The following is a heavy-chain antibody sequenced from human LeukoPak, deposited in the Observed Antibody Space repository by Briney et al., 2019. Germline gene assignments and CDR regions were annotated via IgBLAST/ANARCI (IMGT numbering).Heavy chain of an antibody. CDR3: ARASAMERYYNYYYYYGMDV. CDR1: GFTFSSYA. V-gene: IGHV3-30-3*01. J-gene: IGHJ6*02. D-gene: IGHD1-1*01. CDR2: ISYDGSNK. Sequence: GGSLRLFCAASGFTFSSYAMHWVRQAPGKGLEWVAVISYDGSNKYYADSVKGRFTISRDNSKNTLYLQMNSLRAEDTAVYYCARASAMERYYNYYYYYGMDVWGQGTTVTVSS.